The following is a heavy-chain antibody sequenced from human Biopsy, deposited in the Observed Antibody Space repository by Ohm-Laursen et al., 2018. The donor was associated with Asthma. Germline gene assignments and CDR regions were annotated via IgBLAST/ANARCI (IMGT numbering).Heavy chain of an antibody. CDR2: HDHEEGGT. Sequence: SVKVSCKISGYILTDLSMHWVRQAPGQGLEWMGGHDHEEGGTVNARRFQGRVTMTEDTSTDTAYMELSSLSSDDTAAYYCASDFPKDYVRYNFQFWGQGTLVTVSS. V-gene: IGHV1-24*01. CDR1: GYILTDLS. CDR3: ASDFPKDYVRYNFQF. J-gene: IGHJ4*02. D-gene: IGHD4-17*01.